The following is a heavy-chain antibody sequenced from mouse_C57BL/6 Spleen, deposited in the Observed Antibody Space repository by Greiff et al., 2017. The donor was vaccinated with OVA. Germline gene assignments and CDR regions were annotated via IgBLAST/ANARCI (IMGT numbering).Heavy chain of an antibody. CDR3: ARNYGSRDYAMDY. Sequence: VQLQQPGAELVRPGTSVKLSCKASGYTFTSYWMHWVKQRPGQGLEWIGVIDPSDSYTNYNQKFKGKATLTVDTSSSTAYMQLSSLTSEDSAVYYCARNYGSRDYAMDYWGQGTSVTVSS. V-gene: IGHV1-59*01. D-gene: IGHD1-1*01. J-gene: IGHJ4*01. CDR1: GYTFTSYW. CDR2: IDPSDSYT.